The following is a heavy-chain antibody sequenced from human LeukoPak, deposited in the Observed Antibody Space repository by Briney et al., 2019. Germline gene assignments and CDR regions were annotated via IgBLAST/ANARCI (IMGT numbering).Heavy chain of an antibody. CDR2: INHSGST. V-gene: IGHV4-34*01. CDR3: ARVLLRGYSGYPRRYYFDY. D-gene: IGHD5-12*01. J-gene: IGHJ4*02. Sequence: PSETLSLTCAVYGGSFSGYYWSWIRQPPGKGLEWIGEINHSGSTNYNPSLKSRVTISVDTSKNQLSLKLSSVTAADTAVYYCARVLLRGYSGYPRRYYFDYWGQGTLVTVSS. CDR1: GGSFSGYY.